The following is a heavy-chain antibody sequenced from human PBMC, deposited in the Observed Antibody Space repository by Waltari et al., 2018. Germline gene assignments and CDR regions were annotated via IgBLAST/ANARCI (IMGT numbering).Heavy chain of an antibody. CDR1: GGSISSSSYY. CDR3: ARRMSDKDGYNYYFDY. CDR2: IYYSGST. Sequence: QLQLQESGPGLVKPSETLSLTCTVSGGSISSSSYYWGWIRQPPGKGLEWIGSIYYSGSTYYNPSLKSRVTISVDTSKNQFSLKLSSVTAADTAVYYCARRMSDKDGYNYYFDYWGQGTLVTVSS. J-gene: IGHJ4*02. V-gene: IGHV4-39*07. D-gene: IGHD1-1*01.